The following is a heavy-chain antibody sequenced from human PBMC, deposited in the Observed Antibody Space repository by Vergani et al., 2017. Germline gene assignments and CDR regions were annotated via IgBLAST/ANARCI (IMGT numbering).Heavy chain of an antibody. D-gene: IGHD3-10*01. CDR1: GFTFSSYS. CDR3: ARAPWFGELSGGMDV. CDR2: ISSSSSYI. Sequence: EVQLVESGGGLVKPGGSLRLSCAASGFTFSSYSMNWVRQAPGKGLEWVSSISSSSSYIYYADSVKGRFTISRDNAKNSLYLQMNSLRAEDTAVYYCARAPWFGELSGGMDVWGQGTTVTVSS. V-gene: IGHV3-21*01. J-gene: IGHJ6*02.